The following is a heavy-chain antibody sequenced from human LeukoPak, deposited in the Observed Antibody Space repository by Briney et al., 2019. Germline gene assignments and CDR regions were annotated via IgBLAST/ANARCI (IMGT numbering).Heavy chain of an antibody. Sequence: GGSLRLSCAASGFTFSSYEMSWVRQAPGKGLEWVAVIYRGGSTYYSEAVQGRFTISRDNSKNTLYLQMNSLRVEDKAVYYCATGYYHYDSSDYHSFDSWGQGTLVTVSS. CDR1: GFTFSSYE. J-gene: IGHJ4*02. CDR2: IYRGGST. V-gene: IGHV3-53*01. CDR3: ATGYYHYDSSDYHSFDS. D-gene: IGHD3-22*01.